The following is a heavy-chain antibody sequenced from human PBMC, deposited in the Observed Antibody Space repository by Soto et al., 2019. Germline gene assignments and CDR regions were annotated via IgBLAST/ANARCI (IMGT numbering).Heavy chain of an antibody. V-gene: IGHV3-49*04. Sequence: GGSLRLSCTASGFTFGDYAMSWVRQAPGKGLELVGFIRSKAYGGTTEYAASVKGRFTISRDDSKSIAHLQMNSLKTEDTAVYYCTRVLLTTVGNYYYYGMDVWGQGTTVTVSS. J-gene: IGHJ6*02. D-gene: IGHD4-17*01. CDR2: IRSKAYGGTT. CDR3: TRVLLTTVGNYYYYGMDV. CDR1: GFTFGDYA.